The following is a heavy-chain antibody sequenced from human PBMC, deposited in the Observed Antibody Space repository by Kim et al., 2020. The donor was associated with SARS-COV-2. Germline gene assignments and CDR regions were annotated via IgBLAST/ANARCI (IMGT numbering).Heavy chain of an antibody. CDR2: INSDGSST. D-gene: IGHD6-19*01. CDR3: ARGRPSGWAD. J-gene: IGHJ4*02. V-gene: IGHV3-74*01. Sequence: GGSLRLSCAASGFTLSSNWMHWVRQAPGKGLVYVSSINSDGSSTIYADSVKGRFTISRDNAKNTLYLQMNSLRAEDTTVYYCARGRPSGWADWGQGTLVT. CDR1: GFTLSSNW.